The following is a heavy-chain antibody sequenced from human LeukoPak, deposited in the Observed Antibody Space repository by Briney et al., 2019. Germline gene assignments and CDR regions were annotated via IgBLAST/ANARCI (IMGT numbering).Heavy chain of an antibody. CDR3: AKDSGMYDISGTNAFDI. CDR2: ISYDGSNK. D-gene: IGHD3-9*01. CDR1: GFTFDDYA. Sequence: AGGSLRLSCAASGFTFDDYAMHWVRQAPGKGLEWVAVISYDGSNKYYADSVKGRFTISRDNSKNTLYLQMNSLRAEDTAVYYCAKDSGMYDISGTNAFDIWGQGTMVTVSS. V-gene: IGHV3-30*04. J-gene: IGHJ3*02.